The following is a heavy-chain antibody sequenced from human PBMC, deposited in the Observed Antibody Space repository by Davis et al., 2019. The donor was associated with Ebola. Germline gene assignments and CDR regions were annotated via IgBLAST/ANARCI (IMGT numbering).Heavy chain of an antibody. CDR2: IYYSGST. V-gene: IGHV4-39*01. CDR3: ARLVWLVLGDY. CDR1: GGSISSSSYY. J-gene: IGHJ4*02. D-gene: IGHD6-19*01. Sequence: MPSETLSLTCTVSGGSISSSSYYWGWIRQPPGKGLEWIGSIYYSGSTHYNPSLKSRVTISVDTSKNQFSLKLSSVTAADTAVYYCARLVWLVLGDYWGQGTLVTVSS.